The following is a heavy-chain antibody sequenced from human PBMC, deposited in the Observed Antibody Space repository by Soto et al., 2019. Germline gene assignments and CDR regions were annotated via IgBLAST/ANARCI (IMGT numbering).Heavy chain of an antibody. CDR3: ARQPLADLYGGNSYYYYGMDV. J-gene: IGHJ6*02. CDR2: IYPGDSDT. Sequence: EVQLVQSGAEVKKPGESLKISCKGSGYSFTSYWIGWVRQMPGKGLEWMGIIYPGDSDTRYSPSFQGQVAISADKSISTAYLQWSSLKASDTAMYYCARQPLADLYGGNSYYYYGMDVWGQGTTVTVSS. D-gene: IGHD4-17*01. CDR1: GYSFTSYW. V-gene: IGHV5-51*01.